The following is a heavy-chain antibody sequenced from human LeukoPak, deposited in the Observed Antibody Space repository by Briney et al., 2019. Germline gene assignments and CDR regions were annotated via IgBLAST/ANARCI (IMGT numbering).Heavy chain of an antibody. D-gene: IGHD3-10*01. J-gene: IGHJ4*02. CDR1: GFTFSSYS. CDR3: ARELLWFGESLPRQTYYFDY. CDR2: ISSSSSYI. Sequence: GGSLRLSCAASGFTFSSYSMNWVRQAPGKGLEWVSSISSSSSYIYYADSVKGRFTISRDNAKNSLYLQMNSLRAEDTAVYYCARELLWFGESLPRQTYYFDYWGQGTLVTVSS. V-gene: IGHV3-21*01.